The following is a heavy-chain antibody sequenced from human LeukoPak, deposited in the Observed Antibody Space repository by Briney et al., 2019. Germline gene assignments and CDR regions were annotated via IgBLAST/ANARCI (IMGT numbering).Heavy chain of an antibody. Sequence: SETLSLTCTVSGGSISSYYWRWIRQPPGKGLEWIGYIYYSGSTNYNPSLKSRVTISVDTSKNQFSLKLSSVTAADTAVYYCARGWGRGSSTSLDAFDIWGQGTMVTVSS. V-gene: IGHV4-59*01. CDR1: GGSISSYY. CDR3: ARGWGRGSSTSLDAFDI. CDR2: IYYSGST. D-gene: IGHD2-2*01. J-gene: IGHJ3*02.